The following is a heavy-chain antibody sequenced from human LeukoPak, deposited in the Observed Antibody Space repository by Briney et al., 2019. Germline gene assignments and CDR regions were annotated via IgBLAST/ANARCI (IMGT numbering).Heavy chain of an antibody. Sequence: TGGSLRLSCAASGFTFSSYSMNWVRQAPGKGLEWVSSISTSSSYIYYADSVKGRFTISRDNAKNSLYLQMNSLRAEDTAVYYCARESPNYYGSGRIFDYWGQGTLVTVSS. D-gene: IGHD3-10*01. J-gene: IGHJ4*02. CDR1: GFTFSSYS. V-gene: IGHV3-21*01. CDR3: ARESPNYYGSGRIFDY. CDR2: ISTSSSYI.